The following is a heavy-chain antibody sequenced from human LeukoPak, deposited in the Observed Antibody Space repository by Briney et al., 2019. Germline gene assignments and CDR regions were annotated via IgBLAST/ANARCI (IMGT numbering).Heavy chain of an antibody. CDR2: IYYSGST. J-gene: IGHJ4*02. CDR1: GGSISSYY. V-gene: IGHV4-59*01. CDR3: ARDDGDYSFDY. D-gene: IGHD4-17*01. Sequence: SETLSLTRTVSGGSISSYYWSWIRQPPGKGLEWIGYIYYSGSTNYNPSLKSRVTISVDTSKNQFSLKLSSVTAADTAVYYCARDDGDYSFDYWGQGTLVTVS.